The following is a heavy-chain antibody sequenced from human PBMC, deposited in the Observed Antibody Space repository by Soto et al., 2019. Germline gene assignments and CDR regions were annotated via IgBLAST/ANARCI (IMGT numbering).Heavy chain of an antibody. CDR1: GGSFSSDSFI. Sequence: SETLSLTCSVSGGSFSSDSFIWSWVRQFPGKGLEWIGYINYSGPTYYNPSLRSRITMSVDTSKNQFSLNLSSVTAADTAVYYCARGHKWDGMDVWGQGTTVTVSS. V-gene: IGHV4-31*03. CDR3: ARGHKWDGMDV. J-gene: IGHJ6*02. D-gene: IGHD1-26*01. CDR2: INYSGPT.